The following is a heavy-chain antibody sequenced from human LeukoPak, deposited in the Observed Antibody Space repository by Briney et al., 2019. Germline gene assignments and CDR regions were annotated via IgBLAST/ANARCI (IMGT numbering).Heavy chain of an antibody. CDR1: GFTFSSYS. CDR3: ARVSSSSWTRGDWFDP. Sequence: PGGSLRLSCAASGFTFSSYSMNWVRQAPGKGLEWVSSISSSSSYIYYADSVKGRFTISRDNAKNPLYLQMNSLRAEDTAVYYCARVSSSSWTRGDWFDPWGQGTLVTVSS. V-gene: IGHV3-21*01. CDR2: ISSSSSYI. D-gene: IGHD6-13*01. J-gene: IGHJ5*02.